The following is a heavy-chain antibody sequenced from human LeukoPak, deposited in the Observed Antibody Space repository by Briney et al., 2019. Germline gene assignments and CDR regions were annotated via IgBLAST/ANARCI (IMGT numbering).Heavy chain of an antibody. CDR2: IYTSGSS. D-gene: IGHD6-19*01. CDR1: GGSISSYY. CDR3: ARERIAVAGTLSLFYYYYYLDV. V-gene: IGHV4-4*07. Sequence: PSETLSLTCTVSGGSISSYYWSWIRQPAGKGLEWIWRIYTSGSSNYNPSLKSRVTMSVDTSKNQFSLKLSSVTAADTAVYYCARERIAVAGTLSLFYYYYYLDVWGKGTTVTVSS. J-gene: IGHJ6*03.